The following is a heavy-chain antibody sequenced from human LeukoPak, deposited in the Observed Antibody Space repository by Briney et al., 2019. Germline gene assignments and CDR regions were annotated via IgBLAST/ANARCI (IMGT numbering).Heavy chain of an antibody. D-gene: IGHD3-10*01. J-gene: IGHJ6*03. V-gene: IGHV1-2*02. CDR3: ARDGGYGSGSCRVYYYYMDV. CDR2: INPNSGGT. Sequence: GASVKVSCKASGYTFTGYYMHWVRQAPGQGLEWMGWINPNSGGTNYAQKFQGRVTMTRDTSISTAYMELSRLRSDDTAVYYCARDGGYGSGSCRVYYYYMDVWGKGTTVTVSS. CDR1: GYTFTGYY.